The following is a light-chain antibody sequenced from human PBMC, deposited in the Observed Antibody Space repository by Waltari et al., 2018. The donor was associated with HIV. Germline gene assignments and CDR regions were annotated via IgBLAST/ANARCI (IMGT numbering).Light chain of an antibody. Sequence: QSGLRQPPSTSRPPGQRVVISCSGSSSNVGKNYVSWFHQLPGAAPSLLIYRNDRRPSGVPDRFTAAKSGTSASLVISGLRSDDEAEYFCASWDDALSSWLFGGGTKLTVL. CDR3: ASWDDALSSWL. CDR1: SSNVGKNY. CDR2: RND. J-gene: IGLJ6*01. V-gene: IGLV1-47*01.